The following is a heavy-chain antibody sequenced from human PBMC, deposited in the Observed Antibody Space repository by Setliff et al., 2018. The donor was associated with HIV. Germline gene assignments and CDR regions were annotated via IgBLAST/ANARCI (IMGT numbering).Heavy chain of an antibody. CDR1: GFSFSTSD. Sequence: PGGSLRLSCAASGFSFSTSDMNWVRHTPGKGLEWVAHVDSNGESIYYADSVRGRFSISRDNGRNSLYLQMNSLTDEDTAVYYCASHPSVYGPPFDYWGQGTLVTVSS. D-gene: IGHD2-8*01. J-gene: IGHJ4*02. V-gene: IGHV3-48*03. CDR2: VDSNGESI. CDR3: ASHPSVYGPPFDY.